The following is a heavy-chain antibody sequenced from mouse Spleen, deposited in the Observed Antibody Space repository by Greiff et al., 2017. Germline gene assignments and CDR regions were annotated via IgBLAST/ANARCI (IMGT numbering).Heavy chain of an antibody. V-gene: IGHV1-69*01. Sequence: QVQLQQPGAELVMPGASVKLSCKASGYTFTSYWMHWVKQRPGQGLEWIGEIDPSDSYTNYNQKFKGKATLTVDKSSSTAYMQLSSLTSEVSAVYYCARVLGQGFDYWGQGTTLTVSS. CDR1: GYTFTSYW. CDR3: ARVLGQGFDY. D-gene: IGHD4-1*01. J-gene: IGHJ2*01. CDR2: IDPSDSYT.